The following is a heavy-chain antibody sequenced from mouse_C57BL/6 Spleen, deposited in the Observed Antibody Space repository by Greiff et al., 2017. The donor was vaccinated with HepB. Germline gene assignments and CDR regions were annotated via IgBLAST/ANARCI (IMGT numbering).Heavy chain of an antibody. V-gene: IGHV1-64*01. J-gene: IGHJ2*01. CDR2: IHPNSGST. CDR3: ASLTTVVDY. Sequence: QVQLQQPGAGLVKPGASVKLSCKASGYTFTSYWMHWVKQRPGQGLEWIGMIHPNSGSTNYNEKFKSKATLTVDKSSSTAYMQLSSLTSEDSAVYYCASLTTVVDYWGQGTTLTVSS. CDR1: GYTFTSYW. D-gene: IGHD1-1*01.